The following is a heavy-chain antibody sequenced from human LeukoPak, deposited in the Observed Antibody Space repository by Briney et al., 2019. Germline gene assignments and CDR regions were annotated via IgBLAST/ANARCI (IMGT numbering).Heavy chain of an antibody. CDR3: ARDPRGQQYQDV. D-gene: IGHD2-2*01. Sequence: GGSLRLSCAASGFNFTKYVMHWVRQAPGKGLEWVAFIRYDGSNKYYADSVKGRFTISRDNAKNSLYLQMNSLRAEDTAVYYCARDPRGQQYQDVWGQGTTVAVSS. CDR2: IRYDGSNK. CDR1: GFNFTKYV. J-gene: IGHJ6*02. V-gene: IGHV3-30*02.